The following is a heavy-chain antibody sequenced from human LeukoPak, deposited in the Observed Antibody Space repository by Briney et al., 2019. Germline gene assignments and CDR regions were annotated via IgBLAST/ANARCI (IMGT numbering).Heavy chain of an antibody. CDR3: ARRRITMVRGVIINRDNWFDP. Sequence: PSETLSLTCTVFGYSISSGYYWGWIRQSPGKGLEWIASIHHNGNTYYNPSLKSRVTISVDTSKNQFSLKLSSVTAADTAVYYCARRRITMVRGVIINRDNWFDPWGQGTLVTVSS. D-gene: IGHD3-10*01. CDR2: IHHNGNT. J-gene: IGHJ5*02. V-gene: IGHV4-38-2*02. CDR1: GYSISSGYY.